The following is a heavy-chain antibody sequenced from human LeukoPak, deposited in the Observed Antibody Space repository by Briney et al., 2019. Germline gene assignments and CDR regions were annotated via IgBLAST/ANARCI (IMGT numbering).Heavy chain of an antibody. CDR2: ISHDGSNK. J-gene: IGHJ4*02. CDR3: AKEYYYDDDY. V-gene: IGHV3-30*18. CDR1: GFTFSSYG. D-gene: IGHD3-22*01. Sequence: PGGSLRLSCAASGFTFSSYGMHWVRQAPGKGLEWVAVISHDGSNKYYADSVKGQFTICRDNSKNTLYLQMNSLRAEDTAVYYCAKEYYYDDDYWGQGTLVTVSS.